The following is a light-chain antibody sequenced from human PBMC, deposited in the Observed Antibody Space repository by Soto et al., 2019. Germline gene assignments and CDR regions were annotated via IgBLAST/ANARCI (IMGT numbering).Light chain of an antibody. J-gene: IGLJ1*01. Sequence: QSVLTEPACVSGSPGQSITISCTETSNDVGSYNLVSWYQQLPGKAPKLLIYEVNKRPSGVSNRFSGSKSGNTASLTISGLQAEDEAYYYCCSYAGSSLGDAFGTGTKLTVL. CDR1: SNDVGSYNL. CDR3: CSYAGSSLGDA. V-gene: IGLV2-23*02. CDR2: EVN.